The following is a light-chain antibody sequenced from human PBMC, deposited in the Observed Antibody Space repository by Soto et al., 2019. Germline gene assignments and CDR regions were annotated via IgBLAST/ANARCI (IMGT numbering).Light chain of an antibody. Sequence: EKVLTQSPATLSLSPGERATLSCRASQSVNTFLAWYQHKPGQAPRLLIYGASTRATGIPARFSGSGSGTEFNLTISSLQSEDFAVYYCQQYINWPSWTFGQGTKVEGK. J-gene: IGKJ1*01. CDR1: QSVNTF. CDR2: GAS. V-gene: IGKV3-15*01. CDR3: QQYINWPSWT.